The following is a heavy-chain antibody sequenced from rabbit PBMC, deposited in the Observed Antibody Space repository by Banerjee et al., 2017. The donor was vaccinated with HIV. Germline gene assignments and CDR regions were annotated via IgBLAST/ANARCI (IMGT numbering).Heavy chain of an antibody. J-gene: IGHJ4*01. Sequence: QEQLKETGGGLVQPGGSLTLSCKASGIDFGSYYYMCWVRQAPGKGLEWIACIYIGSSDLTYYASWAKGRFTISKTSSTTVTLQMTSLTAADTATYFCARSSGGYVVGLWGQGTLVTVS. CDR2: IYIGSSDLT. V-gene: IGHV1S45*01. CDR3: ARSSGGYVVGL. D-gene: IGHD1-1*01. CDR1: GIDFGSYYY.